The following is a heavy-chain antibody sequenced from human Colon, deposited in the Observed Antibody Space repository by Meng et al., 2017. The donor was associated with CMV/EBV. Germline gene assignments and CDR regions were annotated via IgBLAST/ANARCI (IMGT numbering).Heavy chain of an antibody. J-gene: IGHJ6*02. Sequence: GESLKISCAASGFTFSNYAMSWVRQAPGKGLEWVSLIYRGGTSRDYMDSVKGRFTISRDNSKNTLYLQMNSLRVEDTAVYYCARNYYASGTYWGDYYYYGMDVWGQGTTVTVSS. D-gene: IGHD3-10*01. V-gene: IGHV3-23*03. CDR2: IYRGGTSR. CDR3: ARNYYASGTYWGDYYYYGMDV. CDR1: GFTFSNYA.